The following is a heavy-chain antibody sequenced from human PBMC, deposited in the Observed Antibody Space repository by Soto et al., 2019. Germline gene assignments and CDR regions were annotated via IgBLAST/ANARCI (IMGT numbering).Heavy chain of an antibody. J-gene: IGHJ6*02. CDR1: VGSITSGGYY. CDR3: ARDYRASYPAYYYYGMDV. V-gene: IGHV4-31*03. CDR2: IYYSGST. D-gene: IGHD3-16*02. Sequence: QVQLQESGPGLVKPSQPLSPTCTVSVGSITSGGYYWSWIRQHPGKGLEWIGKIYYSGSTYSNPSLKSRVTISVDTSKNQFSLKLSSVTAADTAVYYCARDYRASYPAYYYYGMDVWGQGTTVTVSS.